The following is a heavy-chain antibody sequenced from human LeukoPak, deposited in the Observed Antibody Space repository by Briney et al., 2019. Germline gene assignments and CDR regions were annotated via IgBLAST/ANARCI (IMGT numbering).Heavy chain of an antibody. J-gene: IGHJ4*02. CDR2: IYRDDTT. Sequence: GGSLRLSCAASGFTVSTNYMSWVRQAPGKGLEWVSVIYRDDTTYYADSVKGRFTISRDNSKNTLYLQMNSLRAEDTAVYYCAKTPEQTLLLDYWGQGTLVTVSS. CDR3: AKTPEQTLLLDY. V-gene: IGHV3-53*05. CDR1: GFTVSTNY. D-gene: IGHD2-15*01.